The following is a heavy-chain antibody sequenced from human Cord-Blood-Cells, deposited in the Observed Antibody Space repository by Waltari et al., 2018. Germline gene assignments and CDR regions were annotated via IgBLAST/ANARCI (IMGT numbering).Heavy chain of an antibody. D-gene: IGHD6-13*01. CDR2: IIPCFGTA. CDR1: GGTFSSYA. CDR3: AKGIAASNWFDP. V-gene: IGHV1-69*01. J-gene: IGHJ5*02. Sequence: QVQLVQSGAEVKKPGSSVKVSCKASGGTFSSYAISWVRQAPGQGREWMGGIIPCFGTANYAKKFQGRVTITADESTSTAYMERSSLRSEDTAVYYCAKGIAASNWFDPWGQGTLVTVSS.